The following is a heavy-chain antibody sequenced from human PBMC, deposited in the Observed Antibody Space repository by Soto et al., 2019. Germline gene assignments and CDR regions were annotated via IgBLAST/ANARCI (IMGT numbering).Heavy chain of an antibody. J-gene: IGHJ6*02. CDR3: ATRLERSPCYGMDV. CDR1: GGTFSSYA. Sequence: SVKVSCKASGGTFSSYAISWVRQAPGQGLEWMGGIIPIFGTASYAQKFQGRVTITADESTSTAYMELSSLRSEDTAVYYCATRLERSPCYGMDVWGQGTTVTVSS. CDR2: IIPIFGTA. V-gene: IGHV1-69*13. D-gene: IGHD1-1*01.